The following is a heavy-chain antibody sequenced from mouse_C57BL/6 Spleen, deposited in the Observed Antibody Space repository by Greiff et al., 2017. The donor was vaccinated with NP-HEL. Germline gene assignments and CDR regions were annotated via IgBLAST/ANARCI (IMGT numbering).Heavy chain of an antibody. J-gene: IGHJ2*01. CDR2: IHPNSGST. D-gene: IGHD2-1*01. CDR3: AVRKIYYGNYPFDY. V-gene: IGHV1-64*01. CDR1: GYTFTSYW. Sequence: VQLQQSGAELVKPGASVKLSCKASGYTFTSYWMHWVKQRPGQGLEWIGMIHPNSGSTNYNEKFKSKATLTVDKSSSTAYMQLSSLTSEDSAVYYCAVRKIYYGNYPFDYWGQGTTLTVSS.